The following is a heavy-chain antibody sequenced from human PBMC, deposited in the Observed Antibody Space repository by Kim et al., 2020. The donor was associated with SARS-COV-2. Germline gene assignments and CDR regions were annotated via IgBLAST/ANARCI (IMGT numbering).Heavy chain of an antibody. CDR1: GFTFSSYS. CDR3: ARDKKRSSGWFLHLPFDY. CDR2: ISSSSSTI. Sequence: GGSLRLSCAASGFTFSSYSMNWVRQAPGKGLEWVSYISSSSSTIYYADSVKGRFTISRDNAKNSLYLQMNSLRDEDTAVYYCARDKKRSSGWFLHLPFDYWGQGTLVTVSS. D-gene: IGHD6-19*01. J-gene: IGHJ4*02. V-gene: IGHV3-48*02.